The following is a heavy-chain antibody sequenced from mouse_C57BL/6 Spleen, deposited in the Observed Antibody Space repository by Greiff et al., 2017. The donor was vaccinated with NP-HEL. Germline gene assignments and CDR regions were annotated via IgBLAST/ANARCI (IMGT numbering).Heavy chain of an antibody. J-gene: IGHJ1*03. CDR2: IDPENGDT. Sequence: EVQLQQSGAELVRPGASVKLSCTASGFNIKDDYMHWVKQRPEPGLEWIGWIDPENGDTEYASKFQGKATITADTSSNTAYLQLSSLTSEDTAVYYCTTDYDYDKYFDVWGTGTTVTVSS. CDR1: GFNIKDDY. V-gene: IGHV14-4*01. D-gene: IGHD2-4*01. CDR3: TTDYDYDKYFDV.